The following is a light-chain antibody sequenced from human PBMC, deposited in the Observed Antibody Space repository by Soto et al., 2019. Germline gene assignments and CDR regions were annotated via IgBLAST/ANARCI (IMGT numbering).Light chain of an antibody. V-gene: IGLV2-14*01. CDR2: EVS. J-gene: IGLJ3*02. Sequence: QSALTQPASVSGSPGQSITISCTGSSSDVGGLKYVSWYQHHPGNAPKLIIYEVSNRPSGVSDRFSGSKSDNTASLTISGLQTEDEADYYCSSFTISSAWVFGGGTKLTVL. CDR1: SSDVGGLKY. CDR3: SSFTISSAWV.